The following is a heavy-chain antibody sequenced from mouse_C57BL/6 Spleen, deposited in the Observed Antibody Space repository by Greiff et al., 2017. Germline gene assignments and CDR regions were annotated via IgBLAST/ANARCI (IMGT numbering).Heavy chain of an antibody. CDR1: GYTFTSYW. CDR2: IDPSDSYT. J-gene: IGHJ2*01. V-gene: IGHV1-50*01. D-gene: IGHD2-4*01. Sequence: QVQLQQSGAELVKPGASVTLSCKASGYTFTSYWMQWVKQRPGQGLEWIGEIDPSDSYTNYNQKFKGKATLTVDTSSSTAYMQLSSLTSEDSAVYYCARRGYDYAFGYWGQGTTLTVSS. CDR3: ARRGYDYAFGY.